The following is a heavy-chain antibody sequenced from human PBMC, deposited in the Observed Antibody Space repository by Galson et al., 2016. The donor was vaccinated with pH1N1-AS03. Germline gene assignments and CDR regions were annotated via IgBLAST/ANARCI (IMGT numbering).Heavy chain of an antibody. CDR1: GFTFSTYW. D-gene: IGHD3-10*02. J-gene: IGHJ6*02. V-gene: IGHV3-15*01. CDR2: KSDDGTT. CDR3: TTGICCYGVDV. Sequence: SLRLSCAASGFTFSTYWMSWVRQAPGKGLEWLGRKSDDGTTDYAAPVKGRFTISRDDSKNMLYLQMNSLKTEDTAVYYCTTGICCYGVDVWGQGTTVTVSS.